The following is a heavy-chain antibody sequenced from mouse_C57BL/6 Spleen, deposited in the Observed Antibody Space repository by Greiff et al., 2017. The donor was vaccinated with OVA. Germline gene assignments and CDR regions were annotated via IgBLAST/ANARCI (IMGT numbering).Heavy chain of an antibody. CDR1: GYAFTNYL. J-gene: IGHJ4*01. V-gene: IGHV1-54*01. CDR2: INPGSGGT. CDR3: ARYYYGRDYAMDY. D-gene: IGHD1-1*01. Sequence: QVQLQQSGAELVRPGTSVKVSCKASGYAFTNYLIEWVKQRPGQGLEWIGVINPGSGGTNYNEKFKGKATLTADKSSSTAYMQLSSLTSEDSAVYFCARYYYGRDYAMDYWGQGTSVTVSS.